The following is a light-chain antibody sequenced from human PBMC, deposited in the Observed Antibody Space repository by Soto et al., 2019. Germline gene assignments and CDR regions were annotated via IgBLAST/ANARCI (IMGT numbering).Light chain of an antibody. CDR2: WAS. J-gene: IGKJ4*01. CDR3: LQYYSAPLT. Sequence: DIVMTQSPDSLAVSLGERATINCKSSQSVFSNSNNKNYLTWYQQRPGQPPKLLISWASTRESGVPHRFSGSGPRPDFPLTISSLRAADVAVHYCLQYYSAPLTFGGGPQVQI. V-gene: IGKV4-1*01. CDR1: QSVFSNSNNKNY.